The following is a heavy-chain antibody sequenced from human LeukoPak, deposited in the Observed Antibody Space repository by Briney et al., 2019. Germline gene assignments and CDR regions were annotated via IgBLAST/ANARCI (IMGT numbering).Heavy chain of an antibody. CDR1: GFTFSSYG. V-gene: IGHV3-30*18. CDR3: AKDGLGMATISGGNYFDY. J-gene: IGHJ4*02. Sequence: GGSLRLSCAASGFTFSSYGMHWVRQAPGKGLEWVAVISYDGSNKYYADSVKGRFTISRDNSKNTLYLQMNSLRAEDTAVYYCAKDGLGMATISGGNYFDYWGQGTLVTVSS. D-gene: IGHD5-24*01. CDR2: ISYDGSNK.